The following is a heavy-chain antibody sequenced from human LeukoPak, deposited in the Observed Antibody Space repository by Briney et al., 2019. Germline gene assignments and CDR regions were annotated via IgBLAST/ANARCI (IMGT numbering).Heavy chain of an antibody. CDR3: ARDLGYSSGWSPRDY. J-gene: IGHJ4*02. D-gene: IGHD6-19*01. CDR1: GFTFSLYS. CDR2: IGHTGRVT. V-gene: IGHV3-48*04. Sequence: GGSLRLSCSASGFTFSLYSLNWVRQAPGKGLEWVSYIGHTGRVTSYADSVRGRFTISRDNAKNSLYLQMNSPRAEDTAVYYCARDLGYSSGWSPRDYWGQGTLVTVSS.